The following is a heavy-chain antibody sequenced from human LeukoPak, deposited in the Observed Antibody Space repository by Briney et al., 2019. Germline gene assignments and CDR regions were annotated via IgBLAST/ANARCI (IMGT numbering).Heavy chain of an antibody. CDR2: IRSDGSNR. V-gene: IGHV3-30*02. Sequence: GGSLRLSCAASGFTFSSYGMHWVRQAPGKGLEWVAFIRSDGSNRYYADSVKGRFTISRDNSKNTLYLQMNSLRAEDTALYYCAKDSRTYYYGSGSFSLPKGPLGYFDYWGQGTLVTVSS. D-gene: IGHD3-10*01. CDR3: AKDSRTYYYGSGSFSLPKGPLGYFDY. CDR1: GFTFSSYG. J-gene: IGHJ4*02.